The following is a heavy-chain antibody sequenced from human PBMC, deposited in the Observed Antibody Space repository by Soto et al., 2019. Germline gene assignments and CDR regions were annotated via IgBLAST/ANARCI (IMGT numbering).Heavy chain of an antibody. CDR1: GFTVSNNY. CDR2: IYSGGYT. D-gene: IGHD6-25*01. V-gene: IGHV3-53*01. CDR3: PPQRGGGGY. J-gene: IGHJ4*02. Sequence: EVQLVESGGGLIQPGGSLRLSCAVSGFTVSNNYMSWVRQAPGKGLEGVSVIYSGGYTAYGDSVKGRFTISRDNSKNTLYFQMNTLNPNDAAVFNGPPQRGGGGYWGQGTLVTVSS.